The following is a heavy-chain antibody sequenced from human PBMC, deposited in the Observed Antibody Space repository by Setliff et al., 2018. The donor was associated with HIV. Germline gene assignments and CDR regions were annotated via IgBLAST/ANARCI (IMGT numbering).Heavy chain of an antibody. CDR3: ARALRWGSGPGAFDI. J-gene: IGHJ3*02. D-gene: IGHD3-16*01. CDR2: ISAYNGNT. CDR1: GYTFTNYG. V-gene: IGHV1-18*01. Sequence: GASVKVSCKASGYTFTNYGISWVRQAPGQGLEWMGWISAYNGNTNYAQKLQGRVTMTTDTSTTTAYMELRSLRSDDTAVYYCARALRWGSGPGAFDIWGQGTMVTVSS.